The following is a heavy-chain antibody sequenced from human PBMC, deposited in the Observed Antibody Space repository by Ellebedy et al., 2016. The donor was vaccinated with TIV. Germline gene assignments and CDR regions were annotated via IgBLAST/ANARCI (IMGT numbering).Heavy chain of an antibody. CDR3: ARISSGRSFYGMDV. Sequence: GESLKISXAASGFSSSDYYMSWIRQAPGKGLEWVSYISDSGSMIHYADSVKGRFTISRDNSKDSLYRQMNNLRAEDTAVYYRARISSGRSFYGMDVWGQGTTVTVSS. D-gene: IGHD6-19*01. J-gene: IGHJ6*02. V-gene: IGHV3-11*01. CDR1: GFSSSDYY. CDR2: ISDSGSMI.